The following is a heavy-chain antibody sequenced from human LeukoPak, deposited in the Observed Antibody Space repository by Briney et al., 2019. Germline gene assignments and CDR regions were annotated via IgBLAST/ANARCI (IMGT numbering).Heavy chain of an antibody. CDR2: MNPNSGNT. J-gene: IGHJ5*02. CDR1: GYTFTSDD. V-gene: IGHV1-8*01. CDR3: ARDVAAAGFDP. D-gene: IGHD6-13*01. Sequence: ASVKVSCKASGYTFTSDDINWVRQATGQGLEWTGWMNPNSGNTGYAQKFQGRVTMTRNTSISTAYMELSSLRSEDTAVYYCARDVAAAGFDPWGQGTLVTVSS.